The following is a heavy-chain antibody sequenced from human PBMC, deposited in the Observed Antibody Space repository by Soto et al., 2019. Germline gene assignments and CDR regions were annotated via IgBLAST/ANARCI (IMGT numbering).Heavy chain of an antibody. J-gene: IGHJ5*02. CDR1: GYTFTSYD. V-gene: IGHV1-8*01. CDR2: MNPNSGNT. Sequence: QVQLVQSGAEVKKPGASVKVSCKASGYTFTSYDINWVRQATGQGLEWMGWMNPNSGNTGYAQKFQGRVTMTRNTSISTGYMGLGSLRSEDRAVYYCARVGRIAAAGRSWFDPWGQGTLVTVSS. D-gene: IGHD6-13*01. CDR3: ARVGRIAAAGRSWFDP.